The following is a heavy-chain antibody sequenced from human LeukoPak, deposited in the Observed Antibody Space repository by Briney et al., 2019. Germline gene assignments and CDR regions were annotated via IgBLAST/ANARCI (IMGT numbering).Heavy chain of an antibody. D-gene: IGHD1-1*01. J-gene: IGHJ6*02. CDR1: RFTFSSYG. Sequence: RPGGSLRLSCAASRFTFSSYGMHWVRQAPGKGLEWVAVISYDGSNKYYADSVKGRFTISRDNSKNTLYLQMNSLRAEDTAVYYCAKDMTTTSYYYYYYGMDVWGQGTTVTVSS. CDR2: ISYDGSNK. V-gene: IGHV3-30*18. CDR3: AKDMTTTSYYYYYYGMDV.